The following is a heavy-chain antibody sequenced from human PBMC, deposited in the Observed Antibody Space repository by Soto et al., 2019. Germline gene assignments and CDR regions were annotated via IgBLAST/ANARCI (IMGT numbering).Heavy chain of an antibody. CDR1: GFTFDDYA. J-gene: IGHJ4*02. CDR2: ISWNSAAI. D-gene: IGHD6-13*01. CDR3: AKDRGSSSWDPIFDF. Sequence: PWGCLRLSCAASGFTFDDYAIHWVRQAAGKGLEWVSGISWNSAAIDYAVSVKGRFTIVRDNAMNSLYLQMNHLRPEDTAFYYCAKDRGSSSWDPIFDFWGQGILVTVSS. V-gene: IGHV3-9*01.